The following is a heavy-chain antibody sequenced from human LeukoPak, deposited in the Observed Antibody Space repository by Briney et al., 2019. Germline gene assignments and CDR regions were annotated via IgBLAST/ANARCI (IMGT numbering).Heavy chain of an antibody. CDR3: ARDGPHYDIDY. Sequence: PGGSLRLSCAASGFTFSRYGMHWFRQAPGKGLERVAIIYPDGTNKYYADSVKGRFTISRENSKIMLYLQVNSLGAEDTSVYYCARDGPHYDIDYWGQGTLVTVSS. CDR2: IYPDGTNK. V-gene: IGHV3-33*01. D-gene: IGHD3-3*01. CDR1: GFTFSRYG. J-gene: IGHJ4*02.